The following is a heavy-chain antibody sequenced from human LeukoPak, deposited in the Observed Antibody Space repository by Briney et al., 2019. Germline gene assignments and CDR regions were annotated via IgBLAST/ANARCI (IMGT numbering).Heavy chain of an antibody. J-gene: IGHJ6*03. CDR2: ISAYNGNT. CDR1: GYTFTSYG. V-gene: IGHV1-18*01. CDR3: ARGRFRFYYYMDV. D-gene: IGHD3-3*01. Sequence: ASVKVSCKASGYTFTSYGISWVRQAPGQGLEWMGWISAYNGNTNYAQKFQGRVTMTRDTSISTAYMELSRLRSDDTAVYYCARGRFRFYYYMDVWGKGTTVTISS.